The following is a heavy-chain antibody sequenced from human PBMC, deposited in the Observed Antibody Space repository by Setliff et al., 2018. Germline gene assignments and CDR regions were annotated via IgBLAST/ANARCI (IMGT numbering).Heavy chain of an antibody. D-gene: IGHD2-15*01. Sequence: PSETLSLTCIVSADSMNNNFRTWIRRPPGKGLEWIGYIYPDGTTNYNPSLKSRMTISLDMSKNQFSLTLRSVTAADTAMYYCARGLNTESWTPLYWSPGTLVTVSS. V-gene: IGHV4-4*08. CDR1: ADSMNNNF. CDR3: ARGLNTESWTPLY. CDR2: IYPDGTT. J-gene: IGHJ4*02.